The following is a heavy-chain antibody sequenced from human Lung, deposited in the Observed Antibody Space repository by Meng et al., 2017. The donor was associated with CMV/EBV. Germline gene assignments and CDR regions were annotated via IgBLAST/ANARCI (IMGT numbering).Heavy chain of an antibody. V-gene: IGHV3-74*01. D-gene: IGHD7-27*01. CDR3: ARDLSGASDF. J-gene: IGHJ4*02. Sequence: EVQLGESGGGLVHPGGSLRLSCAASGFTFSRFWMHWVRQAPGKGLVWVSRTNEDGTITNYADSVKGRFTISRDNAENTLYLQMNSLRAEDTAVYYCARDLSGASDFWGQGTLVTVSS. CDR2: TNEDGTIT. CDR1: GFTFSRFW.